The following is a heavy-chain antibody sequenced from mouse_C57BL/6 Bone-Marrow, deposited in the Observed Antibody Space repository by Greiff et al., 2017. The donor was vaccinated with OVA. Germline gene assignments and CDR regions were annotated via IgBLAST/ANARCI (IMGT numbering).Heavy chain of an antibody. CDR3: ARWDYDGY. CDR2: IHPNSGST. CDR1: GYTFTSYW. Sequence: QVQLKQPGAELVKPGASVKLSCKASGYTFTSYWMHWVKQRPGQGLEWIGMIHPNSGSTNYNEKFKSKATLTVDKSSSTAYMQLSSLTSEDAAVYYCARWDYDGYWGQGTTLTVSS. J-gene: IGHJ2*01. D-gene: IGHD2-4*01. V-gene: IGHV1-64*01.